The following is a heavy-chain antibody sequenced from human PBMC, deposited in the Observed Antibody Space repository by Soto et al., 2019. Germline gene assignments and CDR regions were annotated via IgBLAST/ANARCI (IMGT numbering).Heavy chain of an antibody. CDR3: AREGDQSGYDFALDF. CDR1: GFSFSDYF. D-gene: IGHD5-12*01. V-gene: IGHV1-46*01. Sequence: ASVKVSCKASGFSFSDYFMHWVRQAPGQGLEWMGIINPSGDRTDYAQKFQGRVTITMDTSANTVYMELNVVRPEDTAVYYCAREGDQSGYDFALDFWGQGTLVTVSS. J-gene: IGHJ4*02. CDR2: INPSGDRT.